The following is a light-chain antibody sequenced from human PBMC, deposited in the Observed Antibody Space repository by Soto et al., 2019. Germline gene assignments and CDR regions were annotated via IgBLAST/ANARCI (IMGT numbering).Light chain of an antibody. V-gene: IGLV2-14*01. Sequence: QSALTQPASVSGSPGQSITISCSGTSGDIGAYNYVSWYQHHPDKAPRLIIFEISNRPSGVSNRFSGSKSGNTASLTISGLQAEDEADYYCSSYTTMTSWVFGGGTKVTVL. CDR3: SSYTTMTSWV. J-gene: IGLJ3*02. CDR2: EIS. CDR1: SGDIGAYNY.